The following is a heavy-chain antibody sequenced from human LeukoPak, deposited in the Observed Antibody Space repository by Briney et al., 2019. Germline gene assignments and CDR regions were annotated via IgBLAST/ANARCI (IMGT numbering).Heavy chain of an antibody. V-gene: IGHV1-18*01. CDR3: AKEAYYDILTGYSVRYFDY. Sequence: GASVKVSCKASGYTFTSYGISWVRQAPGQGLEWMGWISAYNGNTNYAQKLQGRVTMTTDTSTSTAYMELRSLRSDDTAVYYCAKEAYYDILTGYSVRYFDYWGQGTLVTVSS. J-gene: IGHJ4*02. CDR1: GYTFTSYG. CDR2: ISAYNGNT. D-gene: IGHD3-9*01.